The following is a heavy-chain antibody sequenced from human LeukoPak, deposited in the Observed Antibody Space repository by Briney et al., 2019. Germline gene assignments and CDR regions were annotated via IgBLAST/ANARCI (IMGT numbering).Heavy chain of an antibody. CDR3: ASIGYRKNFVDY. CDR2: INHSGST. CDR1: GGSFSGYY. J-gene: IGHJ4*02. Sequence: KASETLSLTCAVYGGSFSGYYWSWIRQPPGKGLEWIGEINHSGSTYYNPSLKSRVTISVDTSKNQFSLKLSSVTAADTAVYYCASIGYRKNFVDYWGQGTLVTVSS. V-gene: IGHV4-34*01. D-gene: IGHD5-18*01.